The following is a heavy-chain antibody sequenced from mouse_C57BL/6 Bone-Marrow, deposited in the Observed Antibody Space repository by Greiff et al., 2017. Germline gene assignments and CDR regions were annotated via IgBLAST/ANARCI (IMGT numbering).Heavy chain of an antibody. CDR1: GYTFTDYE. D-gene: IGHD2-1*01. J-gene: IGHJ2*01. V-gene: IGHV1-15*01. CDR3: TRDLLWSPFDY. Sequence: VKLMESGAELVRPGASVTLSCKASGYTFTDYEMHWVKPTPVHGLEWIGAIDPETGGTAYNQKFKGKAILTADKSSSTAYMELRSLTSEDSAVYYCTRDLLWSPFDYSGQGTTLTVSS. CDR2: IDPETGGT.